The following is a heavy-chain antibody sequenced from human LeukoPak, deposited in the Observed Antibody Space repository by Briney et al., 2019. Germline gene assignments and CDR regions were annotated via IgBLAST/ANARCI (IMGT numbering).Heavy chain of an antibody. Sequence: SETLSLTCTVSGASVTSGSYYWSWIRQSPGKGLEWIGYIFYSGRTNYNPSLKSRVTMSVDTSNNQFSLKLTSVTAADTAVYYCARGNTGSNWFDPWGRGTLVTVSS. CDR2: IFYSGRT. J-gene: IGHJ5*02. D-gene: IGHD1-1*01. CDR3: ARGNTGSNWFDP. CDR1: GASVTSGSYY. V-gene: IGHV4-61*01.